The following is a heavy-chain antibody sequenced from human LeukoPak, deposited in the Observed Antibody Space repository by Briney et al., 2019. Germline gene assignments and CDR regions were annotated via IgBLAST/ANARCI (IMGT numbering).Heavy chain of an antibody. CDR1: GGSISSYY. Sequence: PSETLSLTCTVSGGSISSYYWSWIRQPPGKGLEWIGYIYYSGSTNYNPSLKSRVTISVDTSKNQFSLKLSSVTAADTAVYYCARLRGPYDAFDIWAKGQWSPSLQ. D-gene: IGHD6-25*01. V-gene: IGHV4-59*08. J-gene: IGHJ3*02. CDR3: ARLRGPYDAFDI. CDR2: IYYSGST.